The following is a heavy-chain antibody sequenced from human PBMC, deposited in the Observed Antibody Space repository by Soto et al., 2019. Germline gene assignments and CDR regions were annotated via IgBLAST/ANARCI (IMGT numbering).Heavy chain of an antibody. CDR3: ARLRRDWGDAFDL. CDR1: VGSFGSSA. V-gene: IGHV1-69*01. CDR2: IIPVFDKA. D-gene: IGHD3-16*01. Sequence: QVQLVQSGADVKKPGSSVKVSCKTSVGSFGSSAISWVRQAPAQGLEWMGEIIPVFDKANYAQNFQGRLTITADQLTGTVFMELSSLRSEDAAVYFCARLRRDWGDAFDLWGLGTFVTVSS. J-gene: IGHJ3*01.